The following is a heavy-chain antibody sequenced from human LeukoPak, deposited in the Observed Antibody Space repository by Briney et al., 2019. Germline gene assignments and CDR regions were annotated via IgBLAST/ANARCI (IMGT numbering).Heavy chain of an antibody. CDR3: ARNKYTSGWGTFDY. Sequence: SETLSLTCTVSGDSIRSSSSYYWGWIRQPPGRGLAWIGSVYYSGNTYYNPSLKTRVTISADTSKNQFSLKLSSVTAADTAVYYCARNKYTSGWGTFDYWGQGTLVTVSS. CDR1: GDSIRSSSSYY. D-gene: IGHD6-19*01. CDR2: VYYSGNT. V-gene: IGHV4-39*01. J-gene: IGHJ4*02.